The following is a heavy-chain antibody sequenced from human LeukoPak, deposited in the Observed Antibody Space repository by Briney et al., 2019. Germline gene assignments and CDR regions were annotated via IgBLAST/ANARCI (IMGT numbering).Heavy chain of an antibody. CDR2: IKQDGSEK. Sequence: GGSLRLSCAASGFTFSSYWMSWVRQAPGKGLEWVANIKQDGSEKYYVDSVKGRFTISRDNAKNSLYLQMNSLRAEDTAVYYCAKDGFANYDSSGYHDYWGQGTLVTVSS. V-gene: IGHV3-7*03. D-gene: IGHD3-22*01. CDR3: AKDGFANYDSSGYHDY. CDR1: GFTFSSYW. J-gene: IGHJ4*02.